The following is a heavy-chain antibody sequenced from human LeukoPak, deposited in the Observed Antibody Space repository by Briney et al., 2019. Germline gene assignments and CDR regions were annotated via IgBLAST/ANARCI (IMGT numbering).Heavy chain of an antibody. CDR3: ARNRYFDWLEFDY. D-gene: IGHD3-9*01. V-gene: IGHV4-31*03. CDR2: IYYSGST. CDR1: GGSISSGGYY. Sequence: SETLSLTCTVSGGSISSGGYYWSWIRQHPGKGLEWIGYIYYSGSTYYNPSLKSRVTISVDTSKNQFSLKLSSVTAADTAVYYCARNRYFDWLEFDYWGQGILVTVSS. J-gene: IGHJ4*02.